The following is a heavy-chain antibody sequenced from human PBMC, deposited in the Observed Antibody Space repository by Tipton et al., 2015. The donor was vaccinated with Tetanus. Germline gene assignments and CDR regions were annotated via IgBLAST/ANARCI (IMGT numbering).Heavy chain of an antibody. Sequence: TLSLTCAVSGGSISSSNWWSWVRQPPGKGLEWIGEIYHSGSTNYNPSLKSRVTISVDKSKTQFSLKLSSVTAADTAVYYCARELFTVGATTFSAYFQHWGQGTLVTVSS. CDR3: ARELFTVGATTFSAYFQH. V-gene: IGHV4-4*02. CDR1: GGSISSSNW. D-gene: IGHD1-26*01. CDR2: IYHSGST. J-gene: IGHJ1*01.